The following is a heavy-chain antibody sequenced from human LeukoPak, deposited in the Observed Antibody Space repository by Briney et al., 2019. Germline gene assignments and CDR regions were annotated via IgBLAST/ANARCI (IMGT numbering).Heavy chain of an antibody. Sequence: GGSLRLSCAASGFTFSSYEMNWGRQAPGKGLEWVSYISSSGSTIYYADSVKGRFTISRDNAKNSLYLQMNSLRAEDTAVYYCARVWGSYLDYWGQGTLVTVSS. D-gene: IGHD1-26*01. CDR2: ISSSGSTI. CDR3: ARVWGSYLDY. CDR1: GFTFSSYE. J-gene: IGHJ4*02. V-gene: IGHV3-48*03.